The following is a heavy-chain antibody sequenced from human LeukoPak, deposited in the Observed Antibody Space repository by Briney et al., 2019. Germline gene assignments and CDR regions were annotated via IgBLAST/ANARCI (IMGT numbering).Heavy chain of an antibody. J-gene: IGHJ4*02. CDR2: IYYSGSN. D-gene: IGHD3-16*01. CDR1: GDSLSSSY. Sequence: PSETLSLTCSVSGDSLSSSYWTWIRQPPGKGLEWIGYIYYSGSNNYSPSLKSRVTISVDTSKNQFSLKLTSVTAADTAVYYCARQRGTRGELDYWGQGTLVTVSS. CDR3: ARQRGTRGELDY. V-gene: IGHV4-59*08.